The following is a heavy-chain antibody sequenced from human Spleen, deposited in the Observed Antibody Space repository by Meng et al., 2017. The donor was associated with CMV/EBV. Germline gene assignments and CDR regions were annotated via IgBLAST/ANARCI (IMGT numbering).Heavy chain of an antibody. CDR2: ISGSSSFI. V-gene: IGHV3-21*01. CDR3: ARDLPHDNSYGMDV. CDR1: GFTFSSYG. D-gene: IGHD5-24*01. Sequence: GGSLRLSCAASGFTFSSYGMHWVRQAPGKGLEWVSSISGSSSFIYYADSVMGRFTISRDNAKNSLYLQMNSLRAEDTAVYYCARDLPHDNSYGMDVWGQGTTVTVSS. J-gene: IGHJ6*02.